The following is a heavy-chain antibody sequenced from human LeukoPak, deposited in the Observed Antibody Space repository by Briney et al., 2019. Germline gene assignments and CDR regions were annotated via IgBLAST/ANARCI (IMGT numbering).Heavy chain of an antibody. J-gene: IGHJ4*02. CDR1: GFTFNTHS. CDR2: ISSGSNTI. Sequence: GGSLRLSCAASGFTFNTHSMNWVRQAPGKGLEWISYISSGSNTIYYADSVKGRFTISGDNAKNSLYLQMNSLRAEDTAVYYCARRVGATYYFDYWGQGTLVTVSS. CDR3: ARRVGATYYFDY. V-gene: IGHV3-48*01. D-gene: IGHD1-26*01.